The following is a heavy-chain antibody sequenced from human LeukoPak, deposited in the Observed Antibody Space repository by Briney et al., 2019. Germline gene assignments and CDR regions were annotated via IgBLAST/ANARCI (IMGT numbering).Heavy chain of an antibody. CDR1: GGSFSGYY. D-gene: IGHD2-2*01. V-gene: IGHV4-34*01. Sequence: SETLSLTCAVYGGSFSGYYWSWIRQPPGKGLEWIGEINHSGSTNYNPSLKSRVTISVDTSKNQFSLKLSSVTAADTAVYYRARKLGYCSSTSCRPIDYWGQGTLVTVSS. J-gene: IGHJ4*02. CDR3: ARKLGYCSSTSCRPIDY. CDR2: INHSGST.